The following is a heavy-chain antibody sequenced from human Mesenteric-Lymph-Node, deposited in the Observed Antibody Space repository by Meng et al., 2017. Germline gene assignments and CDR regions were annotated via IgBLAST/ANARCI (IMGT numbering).Heavy chain of an antibody. CDR3: ARLCRYYYGMDV. Sequence: GESLKISCAASGFTFSSYAMHWVRQAPGKGLEWVAVISYDGSNKYYADSVKGRFTISRDNAKNSLYLQMNSLRAEDTAVYYCARLCRYYYGMDVWGQGTTVTVSS. CDR1: GFTFSSYA. J-gene: IGHJ6*02. D-gene: IGHD2-2*01. CDR2: ISYDGSNK. V-gene: IGHV3-30*04.